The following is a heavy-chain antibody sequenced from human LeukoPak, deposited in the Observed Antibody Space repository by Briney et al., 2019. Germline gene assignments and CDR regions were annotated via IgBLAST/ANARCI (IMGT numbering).Heavy chain of an antibody. Sequence: GASVKVSCKASGYTFTSYGISWVRQAPGQGLEWMGWISAYNGNTNYAQKFQGWVTMTRDTSISTAYMELSRLRSDDTAVYYCARDGGSGSYYYYGMDVWGQGTTVTVSS. V-gene: IGHV1-18*01. J-gene: IGHJ6*02. CDR1: GYTFTSYG. CDR2: ISAYNGNT. CDR3: ARDGGSGSYYYYGMDV. D-gene: IGHD3-10*01.